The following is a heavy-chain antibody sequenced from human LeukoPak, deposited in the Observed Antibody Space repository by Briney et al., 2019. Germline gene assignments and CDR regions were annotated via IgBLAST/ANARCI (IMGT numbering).Heavy chain of an antibody. D-gene: IGHD5-12*01. V-gene: IGHV4-59*01. Sequence: SITGTVSGGYISTYYWSWIRQPPGKGLEWIGHINHIGSTNYDPSLKSRVTMSVDTSKNQFSLNLNSVTAADTAMYYCARVGPSGYLYFFDYWGQGILVTVSS. CDR2: INHIGST. J-gene: IGHJ4*02. CDR1: GGYISTYY. CDR3: ARVGPSGYLYFFDY.